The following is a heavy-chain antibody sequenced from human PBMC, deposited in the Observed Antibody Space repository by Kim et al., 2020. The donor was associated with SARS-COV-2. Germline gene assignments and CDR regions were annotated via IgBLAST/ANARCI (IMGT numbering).Heavy chain of an antibody. CDR3: GREDSSKWDHPIDY. J-gene: IGHJ4*02. CDR1: GFTFSRYW. Sequence: GGSLRLSCAASGFTFSRYWMHWVRQVPGKGLVWVSRINRDGSTTDYAESVKGRFTISRDNAKNTLYLQMNSLRAEDTAVYYCGREDSSKWDHPIDYWGQGTLVTVSS. CDR2: INRDGSTT. V-gene: IGHV3-74*01. D-gene: IGHD6-13*01.